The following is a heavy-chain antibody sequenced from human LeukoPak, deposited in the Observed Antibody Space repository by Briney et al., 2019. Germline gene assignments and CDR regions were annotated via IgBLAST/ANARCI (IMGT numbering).Heavy chain of an antibody. CDR3: ARAYYYYYMDV. Sequence: PSETLTLICAVYGGSFSGYYWSWIRQPPGKGLEWIGEINHSGSTNYNPSLKSRVTISVDTSKNQFSLKLSSVTAADTAVYYCARAYYYYYMDVWGKGTTVTVSS. J-gene: IGHJ6*03. V-gene: IGHV4-34*01. CDR2: INHSGST. CDR1: GGSFSGYY.